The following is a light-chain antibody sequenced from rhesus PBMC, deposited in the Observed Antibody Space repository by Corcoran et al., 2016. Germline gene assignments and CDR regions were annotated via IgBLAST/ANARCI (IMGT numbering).Light chain of an antibody. CDR1: NIANDY. V-gene: IGLV3-44*01. CDR2: YDS. J-gene: IGLJ1*01. CDR3: QVWDFGSGRPI. Sequence: SYDLTQPPSVSVSPGQTARITCGGGNIANDYVHWYQQKPPQAPVLVIYYDSERPSGSPERFSGSKSGNTATLTISGVGAGDEADYYCQVWDFGSGRPIFGAGTRLTFL.